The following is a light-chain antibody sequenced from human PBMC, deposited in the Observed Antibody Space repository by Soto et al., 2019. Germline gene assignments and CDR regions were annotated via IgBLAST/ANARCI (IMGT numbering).Light chain of an antibody. Sequence: QSVLTQPPSVSAAPGQKVTISCSGSSSNIGNNYVSWYQQLPGTAPKLLIYENNKRPSGIPGRFSGSKSGTSATLGITGLQTGDEADYYCGTWDSSLSAGWGVFGGGTKLTVL. V-gene: IGLV1-51*02. J-gene: IGLJ3*02. CDR1: SSNIGNNY. CDR2: ENN. CDR3: GTWDSSLSAGWGV.